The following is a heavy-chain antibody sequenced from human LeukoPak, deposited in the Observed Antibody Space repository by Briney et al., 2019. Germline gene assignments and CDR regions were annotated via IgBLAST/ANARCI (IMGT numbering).Heavy chain of an antibody. V-gene: IGHV4-39*02. D-gene: IGHD6-13*01. CDR1: GGSISSNSHY. Sequence: SETLSLTCTVSGGSISSNSHYWGWIRQTRGKGLEWIGSIFYSGTTYYNPSLKSRVTISIDTSKNQFSLQLNSVTPEDTAVYYCAREDSWYAFDIWGQGTMVTVSS. J-gene: IGHJ3*02. CDR3: AREDSWYAFDI. CDR2: IFYSGTT.